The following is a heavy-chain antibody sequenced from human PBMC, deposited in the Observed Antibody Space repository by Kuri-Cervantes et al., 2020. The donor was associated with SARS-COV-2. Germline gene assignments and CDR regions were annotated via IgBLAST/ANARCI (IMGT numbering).Heavy chain of an antibody. CDR3: ARSRITIFGVVITADYFDY. CDR2: ISSSSSTI. CDR1: GLTFSSYA. Sequence: GGSLRLSCAASGLTFSSYAMTWVRQAPGKGLEWVSYISSSSSTIHYADSVKGRFTISRDNAKNSLYLQMNSLRAEDTAVYYCARSRITIFGVVITADYFDYWGQGTLVTVSS. J-gene: IGHJ4*02. V-gene: IGHV3-48*01. D-gene: IGHD3-3*01.